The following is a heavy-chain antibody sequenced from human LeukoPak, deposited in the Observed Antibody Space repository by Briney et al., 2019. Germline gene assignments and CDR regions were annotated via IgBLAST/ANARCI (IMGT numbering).Heavy chain of an antibody. CDR3: ARGVGLDLTQEIDY. CDR2: ISAYNGNT. CDR1: GYTFTSYG. V-gene: IGHV1-18*01. Sequence: ASVKVSCKASGYTFTSYGISWVRQAPGQGLEWMGWISAYNGNTNYAQKFQGRVTMTRDTSISTAYMELSRLRSDDTAVYYCARGVGLDLTQEIDYWGQGTLVTVSS. D-gene: IGHD3/OR15-3a*01. J-gene: IGHJ4*02.